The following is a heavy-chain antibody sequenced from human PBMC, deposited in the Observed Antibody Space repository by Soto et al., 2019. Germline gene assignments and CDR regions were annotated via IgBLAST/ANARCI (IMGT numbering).Heavy chain of an antibody. Sequence: QVQLVESGGGVVQPGRSLRLSCAASGFTFSSYGMHWVRQAPGKGLEWVAVISYDGSNKYYADSVKGRFTISRDNPKNTLYLQMNSLRAEDTAVYYCAKETPAAAAGFDYWGQGTLVTVSS. D-gene: IGHD6-13*01. V-gene: IGHV3-30*18. CDR1: GFTFSSYG. CDR3: AKETPAAAAGFDY. CDR2: ISYDGSNK. J-gene: IGHJ4*02.